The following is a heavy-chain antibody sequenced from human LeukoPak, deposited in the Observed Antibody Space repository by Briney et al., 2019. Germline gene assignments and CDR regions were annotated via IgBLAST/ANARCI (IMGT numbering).Heavy chain of an antibody. V-gene: IGHV1-46*01. CDR3: AKFWSGYYTD. D-gene: IGHD3-3*01. CDR2: INPSGAST. Sequence: ASVKVSCKASGYTFTSYYMHWVRQAPGQGLEWMGIINPSGASTSYAQKFQGRVTMTRDTSTSTVYMELSSLTSEDTAVYFCAKFWSGYYTDWGQGTLVSVSS. J-gene: IGHJ4*02. CDR1: GYTFTSYY.